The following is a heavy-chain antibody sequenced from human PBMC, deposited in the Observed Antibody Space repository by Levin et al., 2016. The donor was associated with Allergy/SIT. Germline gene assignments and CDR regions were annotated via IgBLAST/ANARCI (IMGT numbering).Heavy chain of an antibody. CDR3: ARGAGTMIVVVSPHDAFDI. J-gene: IGHJ3*02. D-gene: IGHD3-22*01. V-gene: IGHV1-69*04. Sequence: WVRQAPGQGLEWMGRIIPILGIANYAQKFQGRVTITADKSTSTAYMELSSLRSEDTAVYYCARGAGTMIVVVSPHDAFDIWGQGTMVTVSS. CDR2: IIPILGIA.